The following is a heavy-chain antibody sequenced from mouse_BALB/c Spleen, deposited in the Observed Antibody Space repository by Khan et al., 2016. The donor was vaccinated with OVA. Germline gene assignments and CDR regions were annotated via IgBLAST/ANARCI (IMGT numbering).Heavy chain of an antibody. D-gene: IGHD1-1*01. V-gene: IGHV1-87*01. CDR2: IYPGDGNT. CDR1: GYTFTSYW. J-gene: IGHJ2*01. Sequence: QVQLQQSGTELVRPGASVKLSCKASGYTFTSYWMQWVKQRPGQGLEWIGAIYPGDGNTRYTQKFKGKATLTADKSSSTAYMQLSSLASEDSAVYFGERGGNTTGYFDYWGQGTTLTVSS. CDR3: ERGGNTTGYFDY.